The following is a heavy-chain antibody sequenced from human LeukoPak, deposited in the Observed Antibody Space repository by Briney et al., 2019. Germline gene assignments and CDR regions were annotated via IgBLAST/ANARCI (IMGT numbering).Heavy chain of an antibody. V-gene: IGHV5-51*01. D-gene: IGHD3-10*01. J-gene: IGHJ4*02. Sequence: RGASLKISCKSSGSTFTHQWIGWVRPQSGSGLEWMGIIYPRDSDTRYSPSFQGHVSISADTSINTAYLEWSRLEASDTAIYYCARHSDVIGAIWGQGTLVTVSS. CDR3: ARHSDVIGAI. CDR1: GSTFTHQW. CDR2: IYPRDSDT.